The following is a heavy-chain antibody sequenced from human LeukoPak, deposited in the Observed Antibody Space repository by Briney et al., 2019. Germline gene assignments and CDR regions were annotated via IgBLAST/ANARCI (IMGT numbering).Heavy chain of an antibody. Sequence: ASVKASCKVSGYTLTELSMHWVRQAPGKGLEWMGGFDPEDGETIYAQKFQGRVTMTEDTSTDTAYMELSSLRSEDTAVYYCATAQYYHGSGIPGFDPWGQGTLVTVSS. V-gene: IGHV1-24*01. CDR2: FDPEDGET. J-gene: IGHJ5*02. CDR1: GYTLTELS. CDR3: ATAQYYHGSGIPGFDP. D-gene: IGHD3-10*01.